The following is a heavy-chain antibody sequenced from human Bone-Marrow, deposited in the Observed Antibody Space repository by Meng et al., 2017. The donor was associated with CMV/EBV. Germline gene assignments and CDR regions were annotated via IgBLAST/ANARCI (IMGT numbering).Heavy chain of an antibody. Sequence: GESLKISCAASRFTFSLYAMHWVRQALGKGLEWVSVISFDGNTKYYADSVQGRFTISRDNSRNTLNLLMNSLRTEDTAVYYCVGGVATPAYWGPGTLVTVSS. CDR1: RFTFSLYA. CDR2: ISFDGNTK. CDR3: VGGVATPAY. J-gene: IGHJ4*02. D-gene: IGHD4-23*01. V-gene: IGHV3-30*04.